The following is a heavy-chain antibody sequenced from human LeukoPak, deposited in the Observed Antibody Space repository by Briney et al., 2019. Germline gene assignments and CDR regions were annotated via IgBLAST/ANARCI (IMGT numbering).Heavy chain of an antibody. CDR1: GFTFRSYG. Sequence: PGRSLRLSCAASGFTFRSYGMHWVRQAPGKGLEWVAVISCDGNNKKYADSVKGRSTISRDNSKNTLYLQMNSLRAEDTAMYYCAKDEEDYDTSGYYHIDYWGQGTLVTVSS. J-gene: IGHJ4*02. V-gene: IGHV3-30*18. CDR2: ISCDGNNK. D-gene: IGHD3-22*01. CDR3: AKDEEDYDTSGYYHIDY.